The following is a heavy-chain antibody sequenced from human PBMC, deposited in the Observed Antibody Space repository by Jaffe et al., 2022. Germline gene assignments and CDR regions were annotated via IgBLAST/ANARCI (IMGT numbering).Heavy chain of an antibody. CDR2: IYHSGST. CDR1: GGSISSSNW. Sequence: QVQLQESGPGLVKPSGTLSLTCAVSGGSISSSNWWSWVRQPPGKGLEWIGEIYHSGSTNYNPSLKSRVTISVDKSKNQFSLKLSSVTAADTAVYYCARKAYDFWSGPLSQTKYYFDYWGQGTLVTVSS. D-gene: IGHD3-3*01. V-gene: IGHV4-4*02. J-gene: IGHJ4*02. CDR3: ARKAYDFWSGPLSQTKYYFDY.